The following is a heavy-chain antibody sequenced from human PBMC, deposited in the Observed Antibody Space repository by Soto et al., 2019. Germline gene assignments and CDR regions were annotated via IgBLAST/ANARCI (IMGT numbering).Heavy chain of an antibody. V-gene: IGHV1-2*04. CDR3: ARVDYYDSSGYYPSRGAFDI. CDR2: INPNSGGT. J-gene: IGHJ3*02. CDR1: GYTFTGYY. D-gene: IGHD3-22*01. Sequence: ASVKVSCKASGYTFTGYYMHWVRQAPGQGLEWMGWINPNSGGTNYAQKFQGWVTMTRDTSISTAYMELSRLRSDDTAVYYGARVDYYDSSGYYPSRGAFDIWGQGTMVTVSS.